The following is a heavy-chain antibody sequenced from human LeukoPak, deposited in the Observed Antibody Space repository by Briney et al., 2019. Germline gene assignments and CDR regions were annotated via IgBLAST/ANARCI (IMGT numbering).Heavy chain of an antibody. J-gene: IGHJ4*02. V-gene: IGHV3-23*01. CDR3: AKWGDYDVLTGYYVSDY. D-gene: IGHD3-9*01. CDR2: ITGSGGNT. CDR1: GVTVSNNY. Sequence: PGGSLRLSCAASGVTVSNNYISWVRQAPGKGLEWVSAITGSGGNTYYADSVKGRFTISRDNSKNTVFLQMNSLRAEDTAVYYCAKWGDYDVLTGYYVSDYWGQGTLVTVSS.